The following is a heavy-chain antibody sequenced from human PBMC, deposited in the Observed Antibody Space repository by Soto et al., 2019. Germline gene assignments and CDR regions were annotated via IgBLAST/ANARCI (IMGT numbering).Heavy chain of an antibody. CDR3: ARGTGRVRSYYYMDV. Sequence: QVQLQQWGAGLLKPSETLSLTCAVYGGSFSGYYWSWIRQPPGKGLEWIGEINHSGSTNYNPSLKSRVTISVDTSKNQFSLNLSSVTAAVTAVYYCARGTGRVRSYYYMDVWGKGTTVTVSS. V-gene: IGHV4-34*01. J-gene: IGHJ6*03. CDR2: INHSGST. CDR1: GGSFSGYY. D-gene: IGHD3-16*01.